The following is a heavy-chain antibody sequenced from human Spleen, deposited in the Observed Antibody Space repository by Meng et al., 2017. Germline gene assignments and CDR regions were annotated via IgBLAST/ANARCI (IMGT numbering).Heavy chain of an antibody. J-gene: IGHJ4*02. CDR3: AREPAGGSADY. CDR2: IIPILGIA. V-gene: IGHV1-69*10. CDR1: HYTFTGYG. D-gene: IGHD6-13*01. Sequence: QVQVVQSGAAVKRPGASVTVSCKASHYTFTGYGVSWFRQAPGQGLEWMGGIIPILGIANYAQKFQGRVTITADKSTSTAYMELSSLRSEDTAVYYCAREPAGGSADYWGQGTLVTVSS.